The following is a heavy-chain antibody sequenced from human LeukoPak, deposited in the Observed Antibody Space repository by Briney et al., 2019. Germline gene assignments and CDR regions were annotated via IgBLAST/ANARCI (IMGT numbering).Heavy chain of an antibody. CDR2: IHTSGST. D-gene: IGHD6-19*01. CDR1: GGSISNYH. J-gene: IGHJ4*02. V-gene: IGHV4-4*07. Sequence: SETLSLTCTVSGGSISNYHWSWIRQPAGKGLEWIGQIHTSGSTNYNPPLKSRVTMSIDTPENQLSLTIRSVTAADTAVYYCAEQSPDSSGWYDFDYWGQGTLVTVSS. CDR3: AEQSPDSSGWYDFDY.